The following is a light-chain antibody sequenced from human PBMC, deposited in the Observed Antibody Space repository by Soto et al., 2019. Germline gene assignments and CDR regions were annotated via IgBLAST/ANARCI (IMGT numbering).Light chain of an antibody. CDR1: SSNIGAGYD. J-gene: IGLJ1*01. V-gene: IGLV1-40*01. CDR2: GNS. Sequence: QSVLTQPPSVSGAPGQRVTISCTGSSSNIGAGYDVHWYQQLPGTAPKLLIYGNSNRPSGVPDRFSGSKSGTSASLAITGLQAEDEADYYCQSYDSSLSGFLYVFGTGTKLTVL. CDR3: QSYDSSLSGFLYV.